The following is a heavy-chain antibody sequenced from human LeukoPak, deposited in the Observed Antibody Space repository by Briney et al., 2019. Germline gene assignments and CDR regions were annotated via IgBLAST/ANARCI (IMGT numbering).Heavy chain of an antibody. CDR3: ARDPRTTIFGVVHYYYGMDV. CDR1: GYTFTGYY. V-gene: IGHV1-2*02. D-gene: IGHD3-3*01. CDR2: INPNSGGT. Sequence: GASVKVSCKASGYTFTGYYMHWVRQAPGQGLEWMGWINPNSGGTNYAQKFQGRVTMTRDTSISTAYMELSRLRSDDTAVYYCARDPRTTIFGVVHYYYGMDVWGQGTTVTVSS. J-gene: IGHJ6*02.